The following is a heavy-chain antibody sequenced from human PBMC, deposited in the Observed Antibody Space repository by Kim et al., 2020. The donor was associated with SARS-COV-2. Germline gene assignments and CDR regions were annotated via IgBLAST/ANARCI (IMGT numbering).Heavy chain of an antibody. J-gene: IGHJ3*02. Sequence: SVKGRFTISRDNAKNSLYLQMNRLRAEDTAVYYCAREGIAVAGPGYAFDIWGQGTMVTVSS. D-gene: IGHD6-19*01. CDR3: AREGIAVAGPGYAFDI. V-gene: IGHV3-11*06.